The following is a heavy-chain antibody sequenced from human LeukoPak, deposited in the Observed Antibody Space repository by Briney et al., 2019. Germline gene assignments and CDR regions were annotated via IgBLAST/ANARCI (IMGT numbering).Heavy chain of an antibody. CDR1: GFTFTNAW. CDR2: IKSKTDSGTT. V-gene: IGHV3-15*01. D-gene: IGHD4-17*01. CDR3: TTSPYGDRYQNVLDV. J-gene: IGHJ6*02. Sequence: GGSLRLSCAASGFTFTNAWMCWVRQAPGKGLEWVGRIKSKTDSGTTDFAAPVKDRFTISRDDSKNTLYLQMNSLETEDTAVYYCTTSPYGDRYQNVLDVWGQGTTVTVSS.